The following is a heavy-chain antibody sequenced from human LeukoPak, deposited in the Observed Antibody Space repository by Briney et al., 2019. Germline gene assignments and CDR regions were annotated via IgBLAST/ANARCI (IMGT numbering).Heavy chain of an antibody. V-gene: IGHV3-21*01. J-gene: IGHJ3*02. D-gene: IGHD2-2*01. Sequence: GGSLRLSCAASGFTFSSYSMNWVRQAPGKGLEWVSSISSSSSYIYYADSVKGRFTISRDNAKNSPYLQMNSLRAEDTAVYYCARQRYCSSTSCPDAFDIWGQGTMVTVSS. CDR1: GFTFSSYS. CDR3: ARQRYCSSTSCPDAFDI. CDR2: ISSSSSYI.